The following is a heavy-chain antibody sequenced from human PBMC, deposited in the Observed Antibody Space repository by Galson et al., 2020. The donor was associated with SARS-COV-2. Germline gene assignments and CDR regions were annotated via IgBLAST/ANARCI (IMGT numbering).Heavy chain of an antibody. Sequence: GGSLRLSVEVSGFPFKDFWMSWVRQAPGKGLRWVANIRGDGSETNYVDSVKGRFFTSRDNAIDSLYLQMNNLRVDDTAVYFCTREGWQGGYWGQGTRVTVSS. CDR2: IRGDGSET. J-gene: IGHJ4*02. D-gene: IGHD6-19*01. CDR1: GFPFKDFW. CDR3: TREGWQGGY. V-gene: IGHV3-7*01.